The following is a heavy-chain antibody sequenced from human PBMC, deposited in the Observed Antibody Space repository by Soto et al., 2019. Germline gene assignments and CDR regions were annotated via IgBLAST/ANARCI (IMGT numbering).Heavy chain of an antibody. Sequence: PGESLKISCKGSGYSFTSYWIGWVRQMPGKGLEWMGIIYPGDSDTRYSPSFQGQVTISADKSISTAYLQWSSLKASDTAMYYCARHVAPDVTIFGVVVGNAFEIWGQGTMVTVSS. CDR3: ARHVAPDVTIFGVVVGNAFEI. V-gene: IGHV5-51*01. CDR1: GYSFTSYW. CDR2: IYPGDSDT. J-gene: IGHJ3*02. D-gene: IGHD3-3*01.